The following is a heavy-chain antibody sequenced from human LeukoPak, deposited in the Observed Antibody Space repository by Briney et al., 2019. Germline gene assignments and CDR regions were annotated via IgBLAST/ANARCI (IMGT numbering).Heavy chain of an antibody. CDR3: ARDRGRYIDL. D-gene: IGHD3-10*01. V-gene: IGHV6-1*01. CDR1: GDSVSTNSGA. Sequence: SQTLSLTCAISGDSVSTNSGAWNCIRQSPSRGLEWLGRTYYRSKWYNDYAVSVKSRITINPDTSKNQFSLQLNSVTPEDTAVSYCARDRGRYIDLWGRGTLVTVSS. CDR2: TYYRSKWYN. J-gene: IGHJ2*01.